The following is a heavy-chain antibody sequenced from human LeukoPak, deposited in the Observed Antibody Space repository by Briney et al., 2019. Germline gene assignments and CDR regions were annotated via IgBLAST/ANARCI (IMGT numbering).Heavy chain of an antibody. Sequence: SSETLSLTGTVSGGSISSYYWSWIRQPAGKGLEWIGRIYTSGSTNYNPSLKSRVTMSVDTSKNQFSLKLSSVTAADTAVYYCARDVGYYDSSGYYYYFDYWGQGTLVTVSS. CDR3: ARDVGYYDSSGYYYYFDY. V-gene: IGHV4-4*07. CDR2: IYTSGST. D-gene: IGHD3-22*01. CDR1: GGSISSYY. J-gene: IGHJ4*02.